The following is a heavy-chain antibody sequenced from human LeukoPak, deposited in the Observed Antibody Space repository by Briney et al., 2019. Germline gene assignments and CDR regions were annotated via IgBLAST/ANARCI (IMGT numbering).Heavy chain of an antibody. Sequence: PGGSLRLSCAASGLTFSNYGMHWVRQAPGKGLEWVSFIAYDGNEKHYADSVKGRFIISRDNSKNTLYLQMNSLRAEDTAVYYCAKAPSRWELHTYFDSWGQGTPVTVSS. CDR2: IAYDGNEK. V-gene: IGHV3-30*02. CDR1: GLTFSNYG. CDR3: AKAPSRWELHTYFDS. J-gene: IGHJ4*02. D-gene: IGHD1-26*01.